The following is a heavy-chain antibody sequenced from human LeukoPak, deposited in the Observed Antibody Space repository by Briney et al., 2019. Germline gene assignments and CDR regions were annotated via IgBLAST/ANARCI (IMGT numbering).Heavy chain of an antibody. J-gene: IGHJ4*02. Sequence: GGSLRLSCAASGFTFSSYAMSWVRQAPGKGLEWVSAISGSGGSTYYADSVKGRFTISRDNFKNTLYLQMNSLRAEDTAVYYCAKDLIGYSSTYFDYWGQGTLVTVSS. V-gene: IGHV3-23*01. CDR3: AKDLIGYSSTYFDY. CDR1: GFTFSSYA. D-gene: IGHD6-13*01. CDR2: ISGSGGST.